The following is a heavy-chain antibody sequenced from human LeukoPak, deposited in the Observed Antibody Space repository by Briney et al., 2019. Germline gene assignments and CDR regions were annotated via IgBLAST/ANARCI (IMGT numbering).Heavy chain of an antibody. Sequence: SETLSLTCSVSGDSISRHIYHWTWIRQSPGEGLEWIGNIHNSGATYYKPSLKSRVTISVDTSKNHFSLKLTSVTAADTAVYYCVRHGDGGLDYWGQGTLITVSS. CDR2: IHNSGAT. CDR1: GDSISRHIYH. J-gene: IGHJ4*02. V-gene: IGHV4-39*01. D-gene: IGHD2-15*01. CDR3: VRHGDGGLDY.